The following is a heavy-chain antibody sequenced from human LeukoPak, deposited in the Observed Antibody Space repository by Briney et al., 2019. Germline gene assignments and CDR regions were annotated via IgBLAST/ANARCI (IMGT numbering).Heavy chain of an antibody. D-gene: IGHD3-22*01. J-gene: IGHJ4*02. CDR3: ARNYYDRSGYYRALDY. CDR2: IDHSGTI. V-gene: IGHV4-38-2*02. Sequence: SETLSLTCTVSGYSISSGYYWGWIRQPPGKGLEWIGSIDHSGTIYYNPSLKSRLTISVDTSKNQFSLKLSSVTAADTAVYYCARNYYDRSGYYRALDYWGQGTLVTVSS. CDR1: GYSISSGYY.